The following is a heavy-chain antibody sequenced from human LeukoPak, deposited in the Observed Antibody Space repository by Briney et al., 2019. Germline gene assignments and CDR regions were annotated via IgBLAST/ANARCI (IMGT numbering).Heavy chain of an antibody. Sequence: PGGSLRLSCAASGFTFSSYGMHWVRQAPGKGLEWVAFIRYDGSNKYYADSVKGRFTISRDNSKNTLYLQMNSLRAEDTAVYYCAKDGPEYSSSSYDYYYYMDVWGKGTTVTVSS. CDR3: AKDGPEYSSSSYDYYYYMDV. D-gene: IGHD6-6*01. CDR2: IRYDGSNK. V-gene: IGHV3-30*02. CDR1: GFTFSSYG. J-gene: IGHJ6*03.